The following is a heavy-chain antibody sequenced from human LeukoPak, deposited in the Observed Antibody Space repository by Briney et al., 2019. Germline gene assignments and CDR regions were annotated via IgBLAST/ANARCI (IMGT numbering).Heavy chain of an antibody. V-gene: IGHV1-2*02. Sequence: ASVTVSCKASGYTFTGYYMHWVRQAPGQGLEWMGWINPNSGGTNYAQKFQGRVTMTRDTSISTAYMELSRLRSDDTAVYYCARDIPYTRGAIVVVPAAAGYWGQGTLVTVSS. CDR2: INPNSGGT. D-gene: IGHD2-2*01. CDR3: ARDIPYTRGAIVVVPAAAGY. CDR1: GYTFTGYY. J-gene: IGHJ4*02.